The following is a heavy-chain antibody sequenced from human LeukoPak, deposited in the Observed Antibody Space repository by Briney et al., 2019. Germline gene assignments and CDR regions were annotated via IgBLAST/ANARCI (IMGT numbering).Heavy chain of an antibody. V-gene: IGHV3-30*04. CDR3: ARSHEGVTYYDILTGYYLSYYYYYMDV. J-gene: IGHJ6*03. Sequence: PGGSLRLSCAASGFTFSSYAMHGVRQAPGKGLEGVAVISYDGSNKYYADSVKGRFTISRDNSKNTLYLQMTSLRAEDTAVYYCARSHEGVTYYDILTGYYLSYYYYYMDVWGKGTTVTVSS. CDR2: ISYDGSNK. D-gene: IGHD3-9*01. CDR1: GFTFSSYA.